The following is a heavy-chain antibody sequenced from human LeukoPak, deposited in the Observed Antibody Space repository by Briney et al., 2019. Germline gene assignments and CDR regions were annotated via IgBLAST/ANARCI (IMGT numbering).Heavy chain of an antibody. J-gene: IGHJ1*01. CDR3: ARRDLTVAVVAATENFQH. Sequence: GGSLRLSCVVSGFTFKNYIMSWVRQAPGKGLEWVSGISGSGTSPYYADSVRGRFTISRDNSKNTLYLQMNSLRAEDTAVYYCARRDLTVAVVAATENFQHWGQGTLVTVSS. CDR1: GFTFKNYI. V-gene: IGHV3-23*01. CDR2: ISGSGTSP. D-gene: IGHD2-15*01.